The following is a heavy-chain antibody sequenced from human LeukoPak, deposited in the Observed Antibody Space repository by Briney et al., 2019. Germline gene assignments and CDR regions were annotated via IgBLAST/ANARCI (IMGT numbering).Heavy chain of an antibody. CDR1: GYSFTGYY. D-gene: IGHD6-6*01. CDR3: ARGGSGLVARL. Sequence: ASVRVSCKASGYSFTGYYIHWLRQAPGQGLEWMGWIKPNNGDTNSAPNFQVRVTLTRDTSITTAYMEVSSLRPDDTAVYYCARGGSGLVARLWGQGTLVTVSS. CDR2: IKPNNGDT. J-gene: IGHJ4*02. V-gene: IGHV1-2*02.